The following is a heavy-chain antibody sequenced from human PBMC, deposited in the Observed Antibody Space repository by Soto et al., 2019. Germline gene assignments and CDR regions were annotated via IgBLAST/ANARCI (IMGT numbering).Heavy chain of an antibody. D-gene: IGHD3-10*01. CDR3: ARHQEYYYVSGSYGYYYDRMSV. CDR1: GYSFTSYW. V-gene: IGHV5-10-1*01. Sequence: GESRKISCKGSGYSFTSYWISWVRQMPGKGLEWMGRIDPSDSYTNYSPSFQGHVTISADKSISTAYLQWSSLKASDTAMYYCARHQEYYYVSGSYGYYYDRMSVWAQGTTVPVS. CDR2: IDPSDSYT. J-gene: IGHJ6*02.